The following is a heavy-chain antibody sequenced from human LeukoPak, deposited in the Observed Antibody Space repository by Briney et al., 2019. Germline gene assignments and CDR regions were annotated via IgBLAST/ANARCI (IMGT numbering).Heavy chain of an antibody. CDR2: IRSDGSNK. CDR3: ASRGSYTYYFDY. J-gene: IGHJ4*02. CDR1: GFSFSSYG. D-gene: IGHD5-12*01. V-gene: IGHV3-30*02. Sequence: PGGSLKLSCAGSGFSFSSYGMHWVRQAPGKGLEWMAFIRSDGSNKYYADSVKGRFTISRDNSKNTLYLQMNSLRAEDTAVYYCASRGSYTYYFDYWGQGTLVTVSS.